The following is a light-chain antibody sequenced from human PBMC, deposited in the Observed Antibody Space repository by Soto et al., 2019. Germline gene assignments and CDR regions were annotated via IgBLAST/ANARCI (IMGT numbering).Light chain of an antibody. J-gene: IGLJ1*01. CDR3: SSYTSSSTYV. CDR1: SSDVGGYNY. CDR2: DVS. V-gene: IGLV2-14*01. Sequence: QSALTQPAPVSGSPGQSITISCTGTSSDVGGYNYVSWYQQRPGEAPKLIIYDVSNRPSGVSNRFSGSKSGNTASLTISGLQAEDEADYYCSSYTSSSTYVFGSGTKVTV.